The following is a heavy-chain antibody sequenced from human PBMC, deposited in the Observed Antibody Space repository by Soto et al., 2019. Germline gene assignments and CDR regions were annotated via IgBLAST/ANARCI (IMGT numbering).Heavy chain of an antibody. CDR1: GYSFIASD. D-gene: IGHD3-10*01. CDR2: MNPKTGKT. CDR3: ARDPYYYGSGDRGGDAFDI. V-gene: IGHV1-8*01. J-gene: IGHJ3*02. Sequence: ASVKVSCKASGYSFIASDINWVRQATGQGPEWMGWMNPKTGKTGYAQQFQGRVTMTRDTSINTAYMELSSLRSEDTALYYCARDPYYYGSGDRGGDAFDIWGQGTMVTVSS.